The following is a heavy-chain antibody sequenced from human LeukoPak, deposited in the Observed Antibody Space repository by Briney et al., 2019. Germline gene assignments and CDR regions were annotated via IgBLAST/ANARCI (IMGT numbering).Heavy chain of an antibody. Sequence: GGSLRLSCAASGFTSSSYWMSWVRQAPGKGLEWVANIKQDGSEKYYVDSVKGRFTISRDNAKNSLYLQMNSLRAEDTAVYYCSRDGYYGSGSYELQDYWGQGTLVTVSS. CDR1: GFTSSSYW. CDR3: SRDGYYGSGSYELQDY. J-gene: IGHJ4*02. V-gene: IGHV3-7*01. D-gene: IGHD3-10*01. CDR2: IKQDGSEK.